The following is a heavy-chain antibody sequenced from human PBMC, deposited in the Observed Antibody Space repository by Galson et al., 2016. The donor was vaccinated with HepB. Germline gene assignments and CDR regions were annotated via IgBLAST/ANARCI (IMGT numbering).Heavy chain of an antibody. CDR2: IYSGGGT. CDR3: ARDYPGSSGNVGTFDI. CDR1: GFTVSRYY. D-gene: IGHD6-19*01. V-gene: IGHV3-53*01. Sequence: SLRLSCAASGFTVSRYYMSWVRQAPGKGLEWVSVIYSGGGTFYADSVKGRFTISRDNSGNTLYVQMNNLRAEDTAVYYCARDYPGSSGNVGTFDIWGQGTMVAVSS. J-gene: IGHJ3*02.